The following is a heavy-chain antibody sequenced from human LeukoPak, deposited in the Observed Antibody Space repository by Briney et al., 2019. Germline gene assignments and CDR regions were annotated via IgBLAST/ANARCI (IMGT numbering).Heavy chain of an antibody. CDR3: ARVWSGYDYYYYYGMDV. J-gene: IGHJ6*02. D-gene: IGHD5-12*01. CDR2: IYYSGST. V-gene: IGHV4-59*01. CDR1: GGSISSYY. Sequence: PSETLSLTCTGSGGSISSYYWSWLRQPPGKGLEWIGYIYYSGSTNYNPSLKSRVTISVDTSKNQFSLKLSSVTAADTAVYYCARVWSGYDYYYYYGMDVWGQGTTVTVSS.